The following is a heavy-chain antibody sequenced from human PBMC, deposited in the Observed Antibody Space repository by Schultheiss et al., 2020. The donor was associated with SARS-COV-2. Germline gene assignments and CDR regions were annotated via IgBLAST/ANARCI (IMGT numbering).Heavy chain of an antibody. J-gene: IGHJ6*02. CDR1: GGSISSGYYY. D-gene: IGHD3-3*01. Sequence: SETLSLTCSVSGGSISSGYYYWSWIRQHPGKGLEWIGNIFYSGSTYYNPSLKSRVTISVDTSKNQFSLKLSSVTAADTAVYYCARTVWSGYTHYYGMDVWGQGTTVTVAS. CDR3: ARTVWSGYTHYYGMDV. CDR2: IFYSGST. V-gene: IGHV4-31*03.